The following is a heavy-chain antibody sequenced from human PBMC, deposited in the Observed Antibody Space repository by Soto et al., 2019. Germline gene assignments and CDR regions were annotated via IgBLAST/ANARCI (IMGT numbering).Heavy chain of an antibody. Sequence: VQLVESGGGLVQPGGSLRLSCAASGFTFSSYSMNWVRQAPGKGLEWVSYISSSSSTIYYADSVKGRFTISRDNAKNSLYLQMNSLRDEDTAVYYCARGRWELLFDAFDIWGQGTMVTVSS. CDR3: ARGRWELLFDAFDI. J-gene: IGHJ3*02. CDR1: GFTFSSYS. V-gene: IGHV3-48*02. D-gene: IGHD1-26*01. CDR2: ISSSSSTI.